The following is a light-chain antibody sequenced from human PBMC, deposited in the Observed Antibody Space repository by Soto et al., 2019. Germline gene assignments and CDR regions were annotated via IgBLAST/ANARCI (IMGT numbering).Light chain of an antibody. CDR2: EVS. CDR3: TSYTRDTALV. V-gene: IGLV2-14*01. J-gene: IGLJ1*01. CDR1: SSDVGTYNY. Sequence: QSALTQPASVSGSPGQSITISCTGTSSDVGTYNYVSRYQHHPGKAPKLIIYEVSNRPSGVSNRFSGSKSGSTASLTISGLQAEDEADYHCTSYTRDTALVFGTGTKLTVL.